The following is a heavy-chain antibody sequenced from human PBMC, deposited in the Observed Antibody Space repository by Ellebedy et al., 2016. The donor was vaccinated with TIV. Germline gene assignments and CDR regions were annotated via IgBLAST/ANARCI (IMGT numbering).Heavy chain of an antibody. D-gene: IGHD4-17*01. CDR3: ARVGVATVTDWFDP. Sequence: MPSETLSLTCTVSGGSISSSSYYWGWIRQPPGKGLEWIGSIYYSGSTYYNPSLKSRVTISLDTSKNQFSLKLSSVTAADTAVYYCARVGVATVTDWFDPWGQGTLVTVS. CDR1: GGSISSSSYY. J-gene: IGHJ5*02. CDR2: IYYSGST. V-gene: IGHV4-39*07.